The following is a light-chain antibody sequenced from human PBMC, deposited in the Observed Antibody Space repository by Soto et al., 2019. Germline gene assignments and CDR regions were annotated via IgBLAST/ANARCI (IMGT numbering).Light chain of an antibody. CDR2: DVR. V-gene: IGLV2-14*03. CDR3: SSYTTISTYV. CDR1: SRDVGGYNY. J-gene: IGLJ1*01. Sequence: QSALTQPASVSGSPGQSITISCTGTSRDVGGYNYVSGYQHHPGKAPKFMIYDVRNRPSGVSNRFSGSKSVNTASLTISGLQAEDEAEYYCSSYTTISTYVFGTGTKLTVL.